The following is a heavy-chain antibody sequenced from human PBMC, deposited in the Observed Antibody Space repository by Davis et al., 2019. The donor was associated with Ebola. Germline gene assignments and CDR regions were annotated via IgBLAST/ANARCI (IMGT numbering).Heavy chain of an antibody. CDR3: TKCGSYTSGMDV. Sequence: SALIFCNASSGSSSSYAFSWVRQAPAQGLEWMGGILPIFGTANYAQKFQGRVTISADEFTSTAYMELSSLRSEDTAVYYCTKCGSYTSGMDVRGKGTTVAVSS. J-gene: IGHJ6*04. CDR2: ILPIFGTA. D-gene: IGHD1-26*01. CDR1: SGSSSSYA. V-gene: IGHV1-69*13.